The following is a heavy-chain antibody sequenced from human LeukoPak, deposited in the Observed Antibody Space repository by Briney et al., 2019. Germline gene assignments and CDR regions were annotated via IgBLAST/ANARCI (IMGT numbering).Heavy chain of an antibody. CDR2: IFYSGST. CDR1: GDSMSGYF. Sequence: SQTLSLTCTVSGDSMSGYFWSWIRQPPGKGLEWIGYIFYSGSTYYNPSLRSRITMSVDRSSSQFSLKVHSVTAADTAVYYCARDPSGMTYFDSWGQGTLVTVSS. V-gene: IGHV4-59*01. CDR3: ARDPSGMTYFDS. D-gene: IGHD2-21*02. J-gene: IGHJ4*02.